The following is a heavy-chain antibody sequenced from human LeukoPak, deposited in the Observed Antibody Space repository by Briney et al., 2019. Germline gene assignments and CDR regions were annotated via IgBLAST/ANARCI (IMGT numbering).Heavy chain of an antibody. CDR1: GFTFSSYG. CDR2: ISYDGSNK. D-gene: IGHD6-19*01. J-gene: IGHJ1*01. CDR3: ATPGYSSGWEYFQH. Sequence: PGGSLRLSCAASGFTFSSYGMHWVRQAPGKGLEWVAVISYDGSNKYYADSVKGRFTISRDNSKNTLYLQMNSLRAEDTAVYYCATPGYSSGWEYFQHWGQGTLVTVSS. V-gene: IGHV3-30*03.